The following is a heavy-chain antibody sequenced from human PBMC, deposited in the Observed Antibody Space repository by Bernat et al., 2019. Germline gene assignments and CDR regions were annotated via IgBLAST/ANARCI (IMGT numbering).Heavy chain of an antibody. J-gene: IGHJ4*02. V-gene: IGHV3-23*01. CDR1: GFTFTSYG. CDR3: VKDMNFYASGSFDY. D-gene: IGHD3-10*01. Sequence: EVQLLESGGDLVQPGGSLRLSCAASGFTFTSYGMNWVRQAPGKGLEWVIGIRGFGTGTYYADSVKGRFSISRDNSKNTVSLQMNTLGVEDTAIYYCVKDMNFYASGSFDYWGQGTLVTVSS. CDR2: IRGFGTGT.